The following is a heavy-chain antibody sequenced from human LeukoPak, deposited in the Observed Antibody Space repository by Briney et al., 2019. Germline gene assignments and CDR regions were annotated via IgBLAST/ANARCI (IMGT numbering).Heavy chain of an antibody. CDR3: ARSLDRGGWYFGVN. D-gene: IGHD6-19*01. V-gene: IGHV4-59*01. J-gene: IGHJ1*01. Sequence: SETLSLTCSVSGASISNYYRSWIRQPPGKGREWIGYIYYSGNTNYNPSLKSRVPLSIDTSKNHFSLRLTSVTAADTAVYYCARSLDRGGWYFGVNWGQGTLVTVSS. CDR2: IYYSGNT. CDR1: GASISNYY.